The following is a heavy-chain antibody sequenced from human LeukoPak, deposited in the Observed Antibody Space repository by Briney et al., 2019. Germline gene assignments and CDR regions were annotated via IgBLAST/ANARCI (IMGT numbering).Heavy chain of an antibody. CDR3: ATSAGY. CDR2: IKEDGRDT. J-gene: IGHJ4*02. V-gene: IGHV3-7*03. CDR1: GFTLNSHW. Sequence: GGSLRLSCAASGFTLNSHWMSWVRQAPGKGLEWVANIKEDGRDTYYVDSVKGRFTISRDNAKNSLNLQMNSLRAEDTAMYYCATSAGYWGQGTLATVSS.